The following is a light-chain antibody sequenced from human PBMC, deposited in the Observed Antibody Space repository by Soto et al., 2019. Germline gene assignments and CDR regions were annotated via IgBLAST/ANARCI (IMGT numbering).Light chain of an antibody. V-gene: IGKV3-20*01. CDR1: QSVSANY. Sequence: EIVLTQSAGTLSLSPGERATLSCRASQSVSANYLAWYQQKPGQAPRLLIYGASSRATGIPDRFSGSGSGTDFTLTISRLEPEDFAVYYCQQYGSSPPSITFGQGTRLEIK. CDR2: GAS. CDR3: QQYGSSPPSIT. J-gene: IGKJ5*01.